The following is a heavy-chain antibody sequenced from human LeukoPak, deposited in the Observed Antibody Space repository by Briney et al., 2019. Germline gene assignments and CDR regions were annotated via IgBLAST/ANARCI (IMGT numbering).Heavy chain of an antibody. J-gene: IGHJ4*02. D-gene: IGHD4-17*01. CDR2: IKSKTDGGTT. Sequence: GGSLRLSCAASGFTFSNAWMSWVRQAPGKGLEWVGRIKSKTDGGTTDYAAPVKGRFTISRDDSKNTLYLQMNSLKTEDTAVYYCTTTVHDYGDYDDYWGQGTLVTVSS. CDR3: TTTVHDYGDYDDY. CDR1: GFTFSNAW. V-gene: IGHV3-15*01.